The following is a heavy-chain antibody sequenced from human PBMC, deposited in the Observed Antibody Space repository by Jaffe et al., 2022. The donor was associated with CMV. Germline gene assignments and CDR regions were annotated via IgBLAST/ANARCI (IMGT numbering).Heavy chain of an antibody. D-gene: IGHD3-9*01. Sequence: QVQLQESGPGLVKPSQTLSLTCTVSGGSISSGGYYWSWIRQHPGKGLEWIGYIYYSGSTYYNPSLKSRVTISVDTSKNQFSLKLSSVTAADTAVYYCARGFTYYDILTGYRRAYDAFDIWGQGTMVTVSS. V-gene: IGHV4-31*03. CDR2: IYYSGST. J-gene: IGHJ3*02. CDR3: ARGFTYYDILTGYRRAYDAFDI. CDR1: GGSISSGGYY.